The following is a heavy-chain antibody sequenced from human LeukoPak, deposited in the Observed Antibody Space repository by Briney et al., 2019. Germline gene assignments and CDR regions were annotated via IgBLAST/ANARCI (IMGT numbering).Heavy chain of an antibody. CDR3: ARVGPRGSKAVREISPNAFDI. CDR1: GFTVSSNY. J-gene: IGHJ3*02. V-gene: IGHV3-11*01. Sequence: GGSLRLSCAASGFTVSSNYMSWVRQAPGKGLEWVSYISSSGSTIYYADSVKGRFTISRDNAKNSLYLQMNSLRAEDTAVYYCARVGPRGSKAVREISPNAFDIWGQGTMVTVSS. D-gene: IGHD3-10*01. CDR2: ISSSGSTI.